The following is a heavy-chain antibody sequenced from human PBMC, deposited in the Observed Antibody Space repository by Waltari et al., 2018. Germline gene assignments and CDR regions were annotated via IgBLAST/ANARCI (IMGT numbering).Heavy chain of an antibody. J-gene: IGHJ3*02. Sequence: EVQLVESGGGLVQPGGSLRLSCAASGFTFSSYWMHWVRQAPGKGLVGVSRINSDGSSTSYADSVKGRFTISRDNAKNTLYLQMNSLRAEDTAVYYCARGLDGSDDAFDIWGQGTMVTVSS. CDR2: INSDGSST. V-gene: IGHV3-74*01. CDR3: ARGLDGSDDAFDI. D-gene: IGHD3-10*01. CDR1: GFTFSSYW.